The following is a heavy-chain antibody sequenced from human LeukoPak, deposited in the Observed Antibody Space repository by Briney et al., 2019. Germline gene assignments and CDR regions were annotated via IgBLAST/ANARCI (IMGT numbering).Heavy chain of an antibody. V-gene: IGHV4-31*03. Sequence: PSQTLSLTCTVSGGSIRSGGYYWSWIRQHPGKGLEWIGYIYYSGSTYSNPSLKSRVTISVDTSKNQFSLKLSSVTAADTAVYYCAREVGLATFDYWGQGTLVTVSS. J-gene: IGHJ4*02. CDR2: IYYSGST. CDR3: AREVGLATFDY. D-gene: IGHD1-1*01. CDR1: GGSIRSGGYY.